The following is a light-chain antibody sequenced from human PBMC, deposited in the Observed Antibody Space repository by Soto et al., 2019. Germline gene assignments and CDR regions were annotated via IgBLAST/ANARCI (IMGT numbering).Light chain of an antibody. CDR2: AAS. CDR1: QGLSSD. Sequence: DIQLTQSPSFLSASVGDRVTITCRASQGLSSDLAWYQQKPRKAPKLLIYAASTLQSGVPSRFSGSGSGTEFTLTISSLQPEDFATYYCQQLNSYPITFGRGTRLEIK. V-gene: IGKV1-9*01. J-gene: IGKJ5*01. CDR3: QQLNSYPIT.